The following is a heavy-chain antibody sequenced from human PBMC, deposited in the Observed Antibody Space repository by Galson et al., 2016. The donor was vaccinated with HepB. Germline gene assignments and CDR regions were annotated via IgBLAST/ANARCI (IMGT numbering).Heavy chain of an antibody. CDR2: ISSSSSYI. J-gene: IGHJ4*01. CDR3: ARAVSWDYGDYAGY. D-gene: IGHD4-17*01. Sequence: SLRLSRAASGFTFSSSSMNWVRQAPGKGLEWVSSISSSSSYIYYADSVKGRLTISSDNAKNSRYRQMTSRRAEETAVYYCARAVSWDYGDYAGYWGHGTLVTVSS. V-gene: IGHV3-21*01. CDR1: GFTFSSSS.